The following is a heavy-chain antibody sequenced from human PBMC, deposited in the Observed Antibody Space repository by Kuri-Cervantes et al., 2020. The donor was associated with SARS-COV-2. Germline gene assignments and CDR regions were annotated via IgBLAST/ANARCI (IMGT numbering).Heavy chain of an antibody. V-gene: IGHV3-9*03. D-gene: IGHD3-16*01. CDR3: AKAGGNYYYYYMDV. CDR1: GFTFDDYA. Sequence: SLKISCAASGFTFDDYAMHWVRQAPGKGLEWVSGISWNSGSIGYADSVKGRFTISRDNAKNSLYLQMNSLRAEDMALYYCAKAGGNYYYYYMDVWGKGTTVTVSS. J-gene: IGHJ6*03. CDR2: ISWNSGSI.